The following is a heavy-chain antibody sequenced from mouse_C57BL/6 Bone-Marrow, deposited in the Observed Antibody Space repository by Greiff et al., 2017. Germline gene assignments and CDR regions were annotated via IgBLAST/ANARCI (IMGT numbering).Heavy chain of an antibody. V-gene: IGHV2-5*01. D-gene: IGHD1-1*01. CDR3: ATNYLFFYYYAMDY. CDR2: IWRGGST. Sequence: VKLMESGPGLVQPSQSLSITCTVSGFSLTSYGVHWVRQSPGKGLEWLGVIWRGGSTDYNAAFMSRLSINKDNSKSQVFFKMNSLQADDTAIYYCATNYLFFYYYAMDYWGQGTSVTVSS. CDR1: GFSLTSYG. J-gene: IGHJ4*01.